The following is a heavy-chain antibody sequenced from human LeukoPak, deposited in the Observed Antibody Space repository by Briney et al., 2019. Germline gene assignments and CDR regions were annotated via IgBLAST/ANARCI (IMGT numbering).Heavy chain of an antibody. D-gene: IGHD3-10*01. V-gene: IGHV4-59*01. Sequence: PSETLSLTCTVSGGSISSYYWGWIRQPPGKGLEWIGYIYYSGSTNYNPSLKSRVTISVDTSKNQFSLKLSSVTAADTAVYYCARSYYGSGSYYASYYYGMDVWGQGTTVTVSS. CDR1: GGSISSYY. J-gene: IGHJ6*02. CDR2: IYYSGST. CDR3: ARSYYGSGSYYASYYYGMDV.